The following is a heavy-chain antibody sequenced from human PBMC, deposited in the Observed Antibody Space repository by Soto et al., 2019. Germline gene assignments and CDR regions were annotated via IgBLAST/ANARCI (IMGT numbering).Heavy chain of an antibody. Sequence: PGGSLRLSCVTSGFTFSKNWMHWVRQAPGKGLVWVSRINSDGNSTSYADSVKGRFTISRDNAKNTLYLQMNSLRAEDTALYYCAKLGVTTPFDYWGQGTLVTVS. CDR3: AKLGVTTPFDY. D-gene: IGHD3-22*01. CDR2: INSDGNST. CDR1: GFTFSKNW. V-gene: IGHV3-74*01. J-gene: IGHJ4*02.